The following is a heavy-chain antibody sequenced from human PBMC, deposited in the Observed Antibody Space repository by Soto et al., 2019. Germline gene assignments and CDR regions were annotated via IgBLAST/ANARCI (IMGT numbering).Heavy chain of an antibody. CDR1: GGTFSSYA. J-gene: IGHJ6*02. D-gene: IGHD2-2*02. CDR2: IIPIFGTA. V-gene: IGHV1-69*13. CDR3: ARFWCCSSTSCYKLSYYYYGMDV. Sequence: SVKVSCKASGGTFSSYAISWVRQAPGQGLEWMGGIIPIFGTANYAQKFQGRVTITADESTSTAYMELSSLRSEDTAVYYCARFWCCSSTSCYKLSYYYYGMDVWGQGTTVTVSS.